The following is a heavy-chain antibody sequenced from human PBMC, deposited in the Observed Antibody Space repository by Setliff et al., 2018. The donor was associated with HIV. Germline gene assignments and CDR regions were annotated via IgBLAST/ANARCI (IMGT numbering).Heavy chain of an antibody. D-gene: IGHD1-1*01. CDR2: INTYDGNT. CDR3: ARNKLSDAFDV. Sequence: ASVKVSCKASGYTFSSYGISWVRQAPGQGLEWMGWINTYDGNTNYGQKFQGRVTMTTDTSTTSAYLELRSLRPDDTAVYFCARNKLSDAFDVWGPGTMVTVSS. J-gene: IGHJ3*01. V-gene: IGHV1-18*01. CDR1: GYTFSSYG.